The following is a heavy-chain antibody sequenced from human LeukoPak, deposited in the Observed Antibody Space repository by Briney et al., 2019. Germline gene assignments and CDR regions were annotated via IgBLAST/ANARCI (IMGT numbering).Heavy chain of an antibody. V-gene: IGHV3-30*03. J-gene: IGHJ4*02. CDR2: ISYDGSNK. Sequence: GGSLRLSCAASGFTFSSYSMNWVRQAPGKGLEWVAVISYDGSNKYYADSVKGRFTISRDNSKNTLYLQMNSLRAEDTAVYYCARDRMDYYGSGMVGYWGQGTLVTVSS. CDR1: GFTFSSYS. D-gene: IGHD3-10*01. CDR3: ARDRMDYYGSGMVGY.